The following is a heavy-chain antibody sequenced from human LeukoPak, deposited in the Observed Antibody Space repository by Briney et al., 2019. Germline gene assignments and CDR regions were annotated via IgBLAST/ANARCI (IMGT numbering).Heavy chain of an antibody. CDR3: ARDDASSSFTY. CDR1: GFRFRDYW. V-gene: IGHV3-7*01. CDR2: IKPDGSQR. Sequence: GGSLRLSCAASGFRFRDYWMDWLRQAPGMGLEWVASIKPDGSQRDYVDSVKGRFTISRDNAQNSLYLQMNSLRVEDTAVYNCARDDASSSFTYWGQGALVTVSS. D-gene: IGHD3-16*01. J-gene: IGHJ4*02.